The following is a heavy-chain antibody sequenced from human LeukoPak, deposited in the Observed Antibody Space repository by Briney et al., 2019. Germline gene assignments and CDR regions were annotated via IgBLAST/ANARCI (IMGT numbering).Heavy chain of an antibody. CDR1: GYTFTGYS. D-gene: IGHD3-10*01. Sequence: GASVKVSCKASGYTFTGYSIHWVRQAPGQGLEWMGWINPNSGGSTSYAQKFQGRVTMTRDMSTSTVYMELISLRSDDTAVYFCARAINMLRGIIIEGDAFDIWGQGTLVTVSS. J-gene: IGHJ3*02. CDR3: ARAINMLRGIIIEGDAFDI. V-gene: IGHV1-46*01. CDR2: INPNSGGST.